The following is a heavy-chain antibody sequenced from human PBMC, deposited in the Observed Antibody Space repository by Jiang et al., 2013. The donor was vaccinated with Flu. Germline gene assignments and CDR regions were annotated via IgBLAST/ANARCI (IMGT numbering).Heavy chain of an antibody. V-gene: IGHV1-8*01. D-gene: IGHD2-2*01. Sequence: SGAEVKKPGASVKVSCKASGYTFTSYDINWVRQATGQGLEWMGWMNPNSGNTGYAQKFQGRVTMTRNTSISTAYMELSSLRSEDTAVYYCARGRGYCSSTSCPRRYFDYWGQGTLVTVSS. CDR1: GYTFTSYD. CDR2: MNPNSGNT. CDR3: ARGRGYCSSTSCPRRYFDY. J-gene: IGHJ4*02.